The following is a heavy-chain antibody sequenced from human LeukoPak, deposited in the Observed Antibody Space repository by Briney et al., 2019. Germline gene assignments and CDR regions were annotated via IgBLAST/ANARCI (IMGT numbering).Heavy chain of an antibody. CDR3: AREGPGYSSGFYVYYYYYYMDV. D-gene: IGHD6-19*01. CDR1: GGSISSSSYY. CDR2: IYYSGST. Sequence: SETLSLTCTVSGGSISSSSYYWGWIRQPPGKGLEWIGSIYYSGSTYYNPSLKSRVTISVDTSKNQFSLKLSSVTAADTAVYYCAREGPGYSSGFYVYYYYYYMDVWGKGTTVTVSS. V-gene: IGHV4-39*02. J-gene: IGHJ6*03.